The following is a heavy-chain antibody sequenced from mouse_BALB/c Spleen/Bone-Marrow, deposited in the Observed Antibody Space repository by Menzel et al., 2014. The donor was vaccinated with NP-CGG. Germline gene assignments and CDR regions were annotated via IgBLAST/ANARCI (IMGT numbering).Heavy chain of an antibody. CDR3: NARYYYAMDY. Sequence: EVMLVESGAELVRSGASVKLSCTASGFNIKDYYMHWAKQGPEQGLEWIGWIDPENGDTEYAPKFQGKATMTADTSSNTAYLQLSSLTSEDTAVYYCNARYYYAMDYWGQGTSVTVSS. CDR2: IDPENGDT. CDR1: GFNIKDYY. J-gene: IGHJ4*01. V-gene: IGHV14-4*02.